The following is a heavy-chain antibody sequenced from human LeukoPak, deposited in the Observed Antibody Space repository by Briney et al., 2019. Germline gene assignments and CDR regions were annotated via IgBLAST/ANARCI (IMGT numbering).Heavy chain of an antibody. D-gene: IGHD3-22*01. CDR1: GFTFSSYG. CDR2: IWYDGSNK. Sequence: PGGSLRLSCAASGFTFSSYGMPWVRQAPGKGLEWVAVIWYDGSNKYYADSVKGRFTISRDNSKNTLYLQMNSLRAEDTAVYYCARDRYYDSRHWFDPWGQGTLVTVSS. J-gene: IGHJ5*02. CDR3: ARDRYYDSRHWFDP. V-gene: IGHV3-33*01.